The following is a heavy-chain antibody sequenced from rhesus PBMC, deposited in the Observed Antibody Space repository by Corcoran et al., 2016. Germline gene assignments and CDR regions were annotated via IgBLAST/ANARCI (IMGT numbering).Heavy chain of an antibody. CDR3: SRGPTAAKWAHWDY. CDR1: GFTFCDHF. D-gene: IGHD3S6*01. V-gene: IGHV3-38*02. J-gene: IGHJ4*01. CDR2: VRNKANVLTT. Sequence: EVQLVVSGGGLAQPGGPLRLSWAASGFTFCDHFMACVRQAPGKGLEWVSRVRNKANVLTTEYAASVKGRFTISRDDSKNTLYLQMNSLKSEDTAVYFCSRGPTAAKWAHWDYWGQGVLVTVSS.